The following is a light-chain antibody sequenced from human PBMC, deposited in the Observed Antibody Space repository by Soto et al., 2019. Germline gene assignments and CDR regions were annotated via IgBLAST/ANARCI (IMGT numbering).Light chain of an antibody. CDR2: AAS. V-gene: IGKV1-27*01. CDR3: QQYNSPPRT. CDR1: QDIANF. Sequence: DIQMTQSPSSLSASVGDRVSITCRASQDIANFLAWYQQKPGKVPTLLIYAASILQSGVPSRFSGTASGTDFTLTISSLQPEDVATYYCQQYNSPPRTFGQGTKVEI. J-gene: IGKJ1*01.